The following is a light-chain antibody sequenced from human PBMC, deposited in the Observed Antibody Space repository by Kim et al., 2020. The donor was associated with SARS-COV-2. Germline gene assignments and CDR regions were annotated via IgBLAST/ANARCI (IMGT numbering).Light chain of an antibody. CDR2: AAS. CDR3: QKYDTAPWT. J-gene: IGKJ1*01. CDR1: QGISNY. Sequence: DIQMTQSPSSLSASVGDGVTITCRASQGISNYLAWYQQKPGEAPKLLIYAASTLQFGVSTRFSGSGSGTEFTLTISDLRPEDVATYYCQKYDTAPWTFGHGTKVEIK. V-gene: IGKV1-27*01.